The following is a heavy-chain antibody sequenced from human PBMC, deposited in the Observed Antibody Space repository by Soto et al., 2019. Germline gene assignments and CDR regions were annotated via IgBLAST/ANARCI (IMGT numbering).Heavy chain of an antibody. CDR1: GYTFTNYY. Sequence: HGESLKISCRGSGYTFTNYYIGWVRQLPGKGLERMGIIYPDDSTTRYGPSFQGQVTISVDKSIDTAFLQWGSLRASDTAMYYCARLRTSVTTEDAFDIWGPGTKVTVSS. CDR2: IYPDDSTT. V-gene: IGHV5-51*01. D-gene: IGHD4-17*01. CDR3: ARLRTSVTTEDAFDI. J-gene: IGHJ3*02.